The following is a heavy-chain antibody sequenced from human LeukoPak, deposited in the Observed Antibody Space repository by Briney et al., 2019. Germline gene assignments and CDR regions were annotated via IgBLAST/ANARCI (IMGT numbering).Heavy chain of an antibody. CDR2: IYTGGNT. CDR3: TRSSTYYGSFDP. D-gene: IGHD3-3*01. V-gene: IGHV4-4*09. CDR1: GVSITSDY. J-gene: IGHJ5*02. Sequence: SETLSLTCTVSGVSITSDYWSWIRQPPGKALEWIGYIYTGGNTIYNPSLKSRVTISVDTSKNLFSLKLTSATAADTAVYYCTRSSTYYGSFDPWGQGTLVTVSS.